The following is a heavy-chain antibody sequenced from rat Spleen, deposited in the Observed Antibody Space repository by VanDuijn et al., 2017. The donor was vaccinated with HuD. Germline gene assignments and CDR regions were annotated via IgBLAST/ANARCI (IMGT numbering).Heavy chain of an antibody. CDR3: TRHPDYSNYFDY. V-gene: IGHV5-25*01. D-gene: IGHD1-7*01. J-gene: IGHJ2*01. Sequence: EVQLVESGGGLVQPGRSLKLSCAASGFTFSNYDMAWVRQAPTKGLEWVASISPSGGSTYYRDSVKGRFTVSRDNAESILYLQMDGLRSEDTATYYCTRHPDYSNYFDYWGQGAMVTVSS. CDR2: ISPSGGST. CDR1: GFTFSNYD.